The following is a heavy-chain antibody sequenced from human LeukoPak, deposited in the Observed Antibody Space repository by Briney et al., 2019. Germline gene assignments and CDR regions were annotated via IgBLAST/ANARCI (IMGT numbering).Heavy chain of an antibody. CDR1: GFTFSSYA. J-gene: IGHJ4*02. CDR3: AKGPLAALGDY. Sequence: SGGSLRLSCAASGFTFSSYAMSWVRQAPGKGLEWVSGISGSDGSTNYADSVKGRFTISRENSKNTLYLQMNSLRAVDTAVYYCAKGPLAALGDYWGQGTLVTVSS. CDR2: ISGSDGST. V-gene: IGHV3-23*01. D-gene: IGHD2-15*01.